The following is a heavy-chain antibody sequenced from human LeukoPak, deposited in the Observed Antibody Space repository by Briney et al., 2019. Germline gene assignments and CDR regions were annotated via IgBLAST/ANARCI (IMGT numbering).Heavy chain of an antibody. CDR1: GFTFSSCA. CDR3: AKGISSSVYDACDI. Sequence: GGSLRLSCAASGFTFSSCALNWVRQAPGKGLEWVSGVSGSGDTTFYADSVKGRFTISRDNSKSTVYLQMNSLRDEDTAVYYCAKGISSSVYDACDIWGQGTMVTVSS. D-gene: IGHD6-13*01. CDR2: VSGSGDTT. V-gene: IGHV3-23*01. J-gene: IGHJ3*02.